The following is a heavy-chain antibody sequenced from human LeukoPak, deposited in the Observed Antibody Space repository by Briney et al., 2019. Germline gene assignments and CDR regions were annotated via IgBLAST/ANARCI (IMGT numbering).Heavy chain of an antibody. J-gene: IGHJ6*03. CDR1: GGTFSSYA. Sequence: SSVKVSCKASGGTFSSYAISWVRQAPGQGLEWMGRIIPIFGTANYAQKFQGRVTITTDESTSTAYVELSSLRSEDTAVYYCARDKAQQLAYYYYYYMDVWGKGTTVTVSS. CDR3: ARDKAQQLAYYYYYYMDV. CDR2: IIPIFGTA. V-gene: IGHV1-69*05. D-gene: IGHD6-13*01.